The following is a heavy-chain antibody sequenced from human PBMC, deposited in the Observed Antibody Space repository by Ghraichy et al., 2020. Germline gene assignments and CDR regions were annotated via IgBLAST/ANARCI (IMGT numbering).Heavy chain of an antibody. D-gene: IGHD6-19*01. CDR3: ARDEQWLVKAPDYYYYGMDV. Sequence: GESLNISCAASGFTFSSYSMNWVRQAPGKGLEWVSSISSSSSYIYYADSVKGRFTISRDNAKNSLYLQMNSLRAEDTAVYYCARDEQWLVKAPDYYYYGMDVWGQGTTVTVSS. CDR2: ISSSSSYI. J-gene: IGHJ6*02. V-gene: IGHV3-21*01. CDR1: GFTFSSYS.